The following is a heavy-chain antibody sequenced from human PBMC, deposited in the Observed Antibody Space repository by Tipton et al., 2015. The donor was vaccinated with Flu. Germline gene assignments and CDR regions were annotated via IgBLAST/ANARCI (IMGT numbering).Heavy chain of an antibody. D-gene: IGHD2-2*01. Sequence: SLRLSCAGSGFTFSLYGFNWVRQAPGKGLEWVAHISSTYYIYYADSVKGRFTISRDKSKNTLYLQMNDLRVEDTAVYYCAKRYCSSTTCYIPDALATWGQGTRVTVSS. CDR3: AKRYCSSTTCYIPDALAT. CDR1: GFTFSLYG. J-gene: IGHJ3*02. CDR2: ISSTYYI. V-gene: IGHV3-21*04.